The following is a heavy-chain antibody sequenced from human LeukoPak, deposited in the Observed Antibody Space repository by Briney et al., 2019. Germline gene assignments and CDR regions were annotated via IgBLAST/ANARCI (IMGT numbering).Heavy chain of an antibody. CDR1: GFTFSSYS. Sequence: GGSLRLSYAASGFTFSSYSMNWVRQAPGKGLEWVSYISSSSSTIYYADSVKGRFTISRDNAKNSLYLQMNSLRDEDTAVYYCARSPTSAAYYYYGMDVWGQGTTVTVSS. D-gene: IGHD1-26*01. V-gene: IGHV3-48*02. CDR2: ISSSSSTI. CDR3: ARSPTSAAYYYYGMDV. J-gene: IGHJ6*02.